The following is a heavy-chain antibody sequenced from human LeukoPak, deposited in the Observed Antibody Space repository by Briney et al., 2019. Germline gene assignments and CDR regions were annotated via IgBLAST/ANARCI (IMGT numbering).Heavy chain of an antibody. CDR1: GGSISGTYY. CDR3: ARAGRLPFDY. Sequence: SETLSLTCTVSGGSISGTYYWSWIRQPPGKGLEWIGYIYYTGTTDSNPSLKSRVTISLDTSKNQFSLRLSSVTAADTAVYYCARAGRLPFDYWGQGTLVTVSS. V-gene: IGHV4-59*12. J-gene: IGHJ4*02. CDR2: IYYTGTT.